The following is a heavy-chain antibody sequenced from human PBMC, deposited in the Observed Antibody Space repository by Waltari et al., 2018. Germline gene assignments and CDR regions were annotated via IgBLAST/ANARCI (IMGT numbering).Heavy chain of an antibody. CDR2: IYFTGGT. CDR1: GGSIRSGYYY. CDR3: AREPRSQYYMDV. J-gene: IGHJ6*03. Sequence: QVQLQESGLGLVKPSQTLSLTCTVSGGSIRSGYYYWSWVRQPPGRCLEWIGYIYFTGGTNYNPSLKSRVTMSRDTSKNQFSLMLNSVTAADTAVYYCAREPRSQYYMDVWGKGTTVTISS. V-gene: IGHV4-30-4*08. D-gene: IGHD1-26*01.